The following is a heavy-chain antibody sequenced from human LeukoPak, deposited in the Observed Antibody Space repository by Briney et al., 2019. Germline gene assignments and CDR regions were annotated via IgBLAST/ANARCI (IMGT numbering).Heavy chain of an antibody. CDR1: GFTFSSYC. CDR2: INTDGSTI. CDR3: ARERKSSTSMDY. V-gene: IGHV3-74*01. D-gene: IGHD2-2*01. Sequence: GGSLRLSCAPSGFTFSSYCMHWVRQAPGKVLVWVSRINTDGSTITYADSVKGRFTISRDNAKNTMYLQMNSLRGEDTAVYFCARERKSSTSMDYWGQGTLVTVSS. J-gene: IGHJ4*02.